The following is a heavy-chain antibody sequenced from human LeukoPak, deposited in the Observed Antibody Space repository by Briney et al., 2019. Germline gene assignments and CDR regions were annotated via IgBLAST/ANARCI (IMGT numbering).Heavy chain of an antibody. CDR2: ISWNSGNI. D-gene: IGHD3-10*01. CDR3: AKGVRITMVRGAFDI. J-gene: IGHJ3*02. CDR1: GFTFDDYA. V-gene: IGHV3-9*01. Sequence: AGGSLRLSCAASGFTFDDYAMHWVRQAPGKGLEWVSGISWNSGNIGYADSVKGRFTISRDNAKNSLYLQMNSLRAEDTALYYCAKGVRITMVRGAFDIWGQGTMVTVSS.